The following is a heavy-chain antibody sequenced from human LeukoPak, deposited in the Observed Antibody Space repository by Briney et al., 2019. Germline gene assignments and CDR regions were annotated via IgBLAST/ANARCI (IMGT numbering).Heavy chain of an antibody. CDR1: GGSFGGYY. Sequence: SETQPLTCAVYGGSFGGYYWGWIRHPPGGGLGWMGEINHSGSTNYNPSLKSRVTISVDTSKNQYSLKLSSVTAADTAVYYCARHFPGSGSGYPTYFDYWGQGTLVTVSS. CDR2: INHSGST. D-gene: IGHD3-22*01. V-gene: IGHV4-34*01. J-gene: IGHJ4*02. CDR3: ARHFPGSGSGYPTYFDY.